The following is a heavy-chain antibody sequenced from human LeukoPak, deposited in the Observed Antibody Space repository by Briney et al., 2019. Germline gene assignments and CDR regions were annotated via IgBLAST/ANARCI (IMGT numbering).Heavy chain of an antibody. Sequence: GGSLRLSCAASGFTFSNAWMTWVRQAPGKGLEWVGRIKTKNEGGTTDYAAPVKGRFTISRDDSKNTLYLQMNSLKIEDTAVYYCTGHYYDSPWGQGTLVTVSS. CDR3: TGHYYDSP. V-gene: IGHV3-15*01. J-gene: IGHJ5*02. CDR2: IKTKNEGGTT. D-gene: IGHD3-22*01. CDR1: GFTFSNAW.